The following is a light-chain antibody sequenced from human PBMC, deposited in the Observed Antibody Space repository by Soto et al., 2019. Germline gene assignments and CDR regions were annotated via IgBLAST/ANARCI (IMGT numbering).Light chain of an antibody. CDR3: QQSYNSPPIT. CDR2: AAS. J-gene: IGKJ1*01. CDR1: QSIFSS. V-gene: IGKV1-39*01. Sequence: IHMTQPPSSLSASFLYRVTITCXSGQSIFSSLNWYQQRPGKAPTPLIYAASSLQSGVPSRFRGSGYGTDFALTITSLQPEDFATYYCQQSYNSPPITFGQGTKVDI.